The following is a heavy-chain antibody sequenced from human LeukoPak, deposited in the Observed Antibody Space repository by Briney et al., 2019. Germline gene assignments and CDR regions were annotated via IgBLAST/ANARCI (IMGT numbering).Heavy chain of an antibody. CDR2: IKQDGSEK. Sequence: GGSLRLSCAASGFTFSNYAMSWVRQAPGKGLEWVANIKQDGSEKFYVDSVKGRFTISRDNTKNSLYVQMNSLRVEDTAVYYCLTSGGAHWGQGTLATVSS. CDR1: GFTFSNYA. D-gene: IGHD3-16*01. V-gene: IGHV3-7*01. J-gene: IGHJ4*02. CDR3: LTSGGAH.